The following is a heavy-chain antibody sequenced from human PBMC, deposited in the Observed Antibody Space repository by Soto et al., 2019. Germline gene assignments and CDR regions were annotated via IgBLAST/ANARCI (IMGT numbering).Heavy chain of an antibody. J-gene: IGHJ4*02. CDR3: ARERGGYGLFDS. CDR2: IYPSGMP. CDR1: GGSISNAAYS. Sequence: QLQLQESGSGLVTPSHTLSLTCTVSGGSISNAAYSWSWIRQPPGKGLEWIGYIYPSGMPFYNPSLRRRVTISRDRSNDQFSLNLKSVTAADTAVYYCARERGGYGLFDSWGQGTLVTVSS. V-gene: IGHV4-30-2*01. D-gene: IGHD5-18*01.